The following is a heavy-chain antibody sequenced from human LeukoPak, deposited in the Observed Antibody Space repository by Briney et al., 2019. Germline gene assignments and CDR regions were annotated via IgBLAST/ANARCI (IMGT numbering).Heavy chain of an antibody. CDR3: ARDFYYDSSGYSTNGVVDY. V-gene: IGHV3-23*01. CDR2: ISGSGGST. Sequence: GGSLRLSCAASGFTFSSYAMSWVRQAPGKGLEWVSAISGSGGSTYYADSVKGRFTISRDNSKNTLYLQMNSLRAEDTAVYYCARDFYYDSSGYSTNGVVDYWGQGTLVTVSS. D-gene: IGHD3-22*01. J-gene: IGHJ4*02. CDR1: GFTFSSYA.